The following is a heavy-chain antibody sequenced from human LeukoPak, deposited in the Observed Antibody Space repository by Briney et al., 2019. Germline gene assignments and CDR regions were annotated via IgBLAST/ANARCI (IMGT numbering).Heavy chain of an antibody. CDR2: INHSGST. D-gene: IGHD6-13*01. Sequence: SETLSLTCAVYGGSFSSYYWSWIRQPPGKGLEWIGEINHSGSTNYNPSLKSRVTISVDTSKNRFSLKLSSVTAADTAVYYCARDGYSSSFILDYWGQGTLVTVSS. J-gene: IGHJ4*02. V-gene: IGHV4-34*01. CDR1: GGSFSSYY. CDR3: ARDGYSSSFILDY.